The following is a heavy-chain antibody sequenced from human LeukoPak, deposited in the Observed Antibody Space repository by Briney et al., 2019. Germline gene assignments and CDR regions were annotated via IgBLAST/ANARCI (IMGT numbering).Heavy chain of an antibody. D-gene: IGHD6-13*01. CDR3: AKTRIAAAGTTPFDY. J-gene: IGHJ4*02. V-gene: IGHV3-23*01. CDR1: GFTFSSYA. CDR2: ISRSDGGT. Sequence: GGSLRLSCAASGFTFSSYAMSWVRQAPGKGLEWVSGISRSDGGTYYADSVKGRFTISRDNSKNTLYLQMNSLRAEDTAVYYCAKTRIAAAGTTPFDYWGQGTLVTVSS.